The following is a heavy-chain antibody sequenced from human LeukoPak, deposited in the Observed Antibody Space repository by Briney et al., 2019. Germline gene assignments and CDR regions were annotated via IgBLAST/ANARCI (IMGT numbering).Heavy chain of an antibody. Sequence: ASVKVSCKASGGTFSNYAISWVRQAPGQGLEWMGGIIPIFGTANYAQKFQGRVTITADESTSTAYMEPSSLRSEDTAVYYCATNKPRLVPPPLPFGYYYYYMDVWGKGTTVTISS. J-gene: IGHJ6*03. CDR2: IIPIFGTA. D-gene: IGHD6-19*01. CDR1: GGTFSNYA. CDR3: ATNKPRLVPPPLPFGYYYYYMDV. V-gene: IGHV1-69*13.